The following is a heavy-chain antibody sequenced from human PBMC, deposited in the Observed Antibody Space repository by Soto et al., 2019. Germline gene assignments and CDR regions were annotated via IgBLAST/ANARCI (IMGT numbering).Heavy chain of an antibody. CDR3: AKDLRDSSGYSYYFDY. CDR1: GFTFSSYG. V-gene: IGHV3-30*18. J-gene: IGHJ4*02. CDR2: ISYDGSNK. Sequence: PGGSLRLSCAASGFTFSSYGMHWVRQAPGKGLEWVAVISYDGSNKYYADSVKGRFTISRDSSKNTLYLQMNSLRAEDTAVYYCAKDLRDSSGYSYYFDYWGQGTLVTVSS. D-gene: IGHD3-22*01.